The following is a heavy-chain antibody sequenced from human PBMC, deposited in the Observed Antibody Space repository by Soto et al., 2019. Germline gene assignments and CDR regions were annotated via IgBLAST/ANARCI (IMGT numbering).Heavy chain of an antibody. CDR2: IYATGTT. V-gene: IGHV4-4*07. J-gene: IGHJ5*02. Sequence: SETLSLTCTVSGASISGFYWSWIRKSAGKGLEWIGRIYATGTTDYNPSLKSRVMMSVDTSKKQFSLKLRSVTAADTAVYYCVRDGTKTLRDWIDPWGQGISVTVSS. D-gene: IGHD1-1*01. CDR3: VRDGTKTLRDWIDP. CDR1: GASISGFY.